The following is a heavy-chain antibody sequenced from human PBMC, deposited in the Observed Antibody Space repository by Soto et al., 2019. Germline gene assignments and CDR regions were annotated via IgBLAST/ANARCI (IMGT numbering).Heavy chain of an antibody. V-gene: IGHV4-59*01. Sequence: QVQLQESGPGLVRPSETLSLTCSVSGGFISNYYWNWIRQPPGKGLEWIGYVYYSGSTHFHPSLKSRVTMSVDTSKNHFSLNLSSVTAADAAIYYCARAVNSGYPDTFDIWGQGTRVTVAS. J-gene: IGHJ3*02. CDR2: VYYSGST. CDR3: ARAVNSGYPDTFDI. CDR1: GGFISNYY. D-gene: IGHD5-12*01.